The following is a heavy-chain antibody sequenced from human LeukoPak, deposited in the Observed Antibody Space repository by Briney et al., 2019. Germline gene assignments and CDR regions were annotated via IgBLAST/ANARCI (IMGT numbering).Heavy chain of an antibody. V-gene: IGHV4-38-2*01. Sequence: PWETLSLTCAVSGYSITSGYYWAWIRQPPGKGLEWIGNIYHSGSTYYNASLKSRVTISVDTSKNQFSLKLSSVTAADTAVYYCARRYSNYFFDYWGQGTLVTVSS. J-gene: IGHJ4*02. CDR3: ARRYSNYFFDY. CDR1: GYSITSGYY. D-gene: IGHD4-11*01. CDR2: IYHSGST.